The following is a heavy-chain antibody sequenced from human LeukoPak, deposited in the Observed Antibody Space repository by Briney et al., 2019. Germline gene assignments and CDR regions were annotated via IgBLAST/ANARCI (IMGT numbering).Heavy chain of an antibody. CDR1: GGSISIYY. V-gene: IGHV4-59*01. D-gene: IGHD1-26*01. Sequence: SETLSLTCAVSGGSISIYYWSWIRQPPGKGLEWIGYIYYTGSTNYNPSLKSRVSVDTSKNQFSLKLSSVTAADTAVYYCARGNSGSYYGFDYWGQGTLVTVSS. J-gene: IGHJ4*02. CDR3: ARGNSGSYYGFDY. CDR2: IYYTGST.